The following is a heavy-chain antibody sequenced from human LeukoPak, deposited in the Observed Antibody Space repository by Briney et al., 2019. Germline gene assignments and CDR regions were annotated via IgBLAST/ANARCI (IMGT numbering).Heavy chain of an antibody. Sequence: ASVKVSCKASGYTFTSYGISWVRQAPGQGLEWMGWISAYNGNTNYAQKLQGRVTMTTDTSTSTAYMGLRSLRSDDTAVYYCARVLYYDFWSGYSRQPYYFDYWGQGTLVTVSS. CDR3: ARVLYYDFWSGYSRQPYYFDY. CDR2: ISAYNGNT. D-gene: IGHD3-3*01. J-gene: IGHJ4*02. CDR1: GYTFTSYG. V-gene: IGHV1-18*01.